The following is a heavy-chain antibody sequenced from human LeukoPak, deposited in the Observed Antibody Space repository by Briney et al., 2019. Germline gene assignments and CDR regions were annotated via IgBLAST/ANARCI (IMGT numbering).Heavy chain of an antibody. Sequence: SQTLSLTCALSGDSVSSNSAAWNWLRQSPSRGLVWLGRTYYRSKWYNDYAVSVKSRITINPDTSKNQFSLQLNSVTPEDTAVYYCARGSRFYNWNDGVYYYYMDVWGKGTTVTVSS. J-gene: IGHJ6*03. D-gene: IGHD1-20*01. CDR3: ARGSRFYNWNDGVYYYYMDV. CDR2: TYYRSKWYN. CDR1: GDSVSSNSAA. V-gene: IGHV6-1*01.